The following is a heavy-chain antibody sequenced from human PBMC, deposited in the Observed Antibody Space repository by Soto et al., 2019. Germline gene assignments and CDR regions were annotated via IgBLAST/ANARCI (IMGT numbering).Heavy chain of an antibody. CDR3: ARAHITTGYYYYYGMDV. Sequence: QVQLMQSGAEVKKPGSSVKVSCKASGGTFSSYVLIWVRQAPGQGLEWMGGIIPIFGTTNYAQKFQGRVTITADESTSTAYMELSSLRSEDTAVHYCARAHITTGYYYYYGMDVWGQGTTVTVSS. V-gene: IGHV1-69*01. CDR1: GGTFSSYV. CDR2: IIPIFGTT. J-gene: IGHJ6*02. D-gene: IGHD3-22*01.